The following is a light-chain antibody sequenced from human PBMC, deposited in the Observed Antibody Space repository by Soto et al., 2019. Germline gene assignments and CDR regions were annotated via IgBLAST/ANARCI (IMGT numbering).Light chain of an antibody. CDR2: EVS. J-gene: IGLJ2*01. Sequence: QSVLTQPASVSGSPGQSITISCTGTSSDIGGYNYVSWFQQHAGKAPKLIIYEVSNRPSGVSNRFSGSKSGNTASLTISGLQADDECNYYCATYTSTTTHVVFGGGTQLTVL. CDR1: SSDIGGYNY. CDR3: ATYTSTTTHVV. V-gene: IGLV2-14*01.